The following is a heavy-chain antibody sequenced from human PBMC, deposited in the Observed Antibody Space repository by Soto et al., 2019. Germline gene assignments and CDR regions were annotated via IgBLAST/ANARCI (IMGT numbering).Heavy chain of an antibody. CDR2: ISSSSSTI. CDR1: GFTFSSYS. J-gene: IGHJ4*02. V-gene: IGHV3-48*01. D-gene: IGHD4-17*01. Sequence: GGSLRLSCAASGFTFSSYSMNWVRQAPGKGLEWVSYISSSSSTIYYADSVKGRFTISRDNAKNSLYLQMNSLRAEDTAVYYCASWVTVTPPHSWCWGQGTLVTVSS. CDR3: ASWVTVTPPHSWC.